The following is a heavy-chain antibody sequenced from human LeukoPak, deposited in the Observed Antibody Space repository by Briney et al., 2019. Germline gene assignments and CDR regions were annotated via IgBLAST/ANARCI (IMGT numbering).Heavy chain of an antibody. CDR2: IYYSGST. CDR3: ARNIVATRAKNAFDI. J-gene: IGHJ3*02. CDR1: GGSISSYY. D-gene: IGHD5-12*01. Sequence: KPSETLSLTCTVSGGSISSYYWSWIRQLPGKGLEWIGYIYYSGSTNYNPSLKSRVTISVDTSKNQFSLKLSSVTAADTAVYYCARNIVATRAKNAFDIWGQGTMVTVSS. V-gene: IGHV4-59*01.